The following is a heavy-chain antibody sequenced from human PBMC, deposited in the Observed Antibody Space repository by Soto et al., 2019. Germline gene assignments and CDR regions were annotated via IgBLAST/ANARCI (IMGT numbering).Heavy chain of an antibody. D-gene: IGHD2-21*02. CDR2: ISDSGSDA. CDR3: ASYENGDSDFEY. J-gene: IGHJ4*02. V-gene: IGHV3-48*01. Sequence: EVQLVESGGGLLQAGGSLRLSCAASGFTFSSYGMNWVRQPPGKGLEWVSYISDSGSDAHYADFVKGRFTISRDNAKNSLYLQMNSVRGGDTAVYYCASYENGDSDFEYWGQGTLVTVSS. CDR1: GFTFSSYG.